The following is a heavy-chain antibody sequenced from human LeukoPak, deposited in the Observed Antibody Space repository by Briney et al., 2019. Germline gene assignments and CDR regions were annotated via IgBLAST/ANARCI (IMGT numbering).Heavy chain of an antibody. J-gene: IGHJ3*02. V-gene: IGHV4-34*01. CDR2: INHSGST. Sequence: GTLRLSCAASGFTFSSYDMSWVRQPPGKGLEWIGEINHSGSTYYNPSLKSRVTISLDTSKNQFSLNVSSVTAADTSVYYCARRRRIYGDYFVRAFDIWGQGTMVTVSS. CDR3: ARRRRIYGDYFVRAFDI. D-gene: IGHD4-17*01. CDR1: GFTFSSYD.